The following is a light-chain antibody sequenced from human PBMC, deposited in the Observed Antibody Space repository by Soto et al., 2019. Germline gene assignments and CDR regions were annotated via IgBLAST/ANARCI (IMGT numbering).Light chain of an antibody. CDR1: QGISTY. J-gene: IGKJ1*01. CDR2: AAS. CDR3: QQSHSVPQT. V-gene: IGKV1-39*01. Sequence: DIQVTQSPSSLSASVGDRVTITCRASQGISTYLNWYRQKPGEAPKLLIHAASTLQSGVPSRFSGSGSGSRFTLTISSLQPEDFATYYCQQSHSVPQTLGQATKVDIK.